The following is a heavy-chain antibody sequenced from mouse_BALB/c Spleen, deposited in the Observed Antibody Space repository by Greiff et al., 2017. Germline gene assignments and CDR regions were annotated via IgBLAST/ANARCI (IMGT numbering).Heavy chain of an antibody. CDR1: GFSLTGYG. V-gene: IGHV2-6-7*01. CDR3: ARAPIYYGNYYAMDY. Sequence: VKLMESGPGLVAPSQSLSITCTVSGFSLTGYGVNWVRQPPGKGLEWLGMIWGDGSTDYNSALKSRLSISKDNSKSQVFLKMNSLQTDDTARYYCARAPIYYGNYYAMDYWGQGTSVTVSS. J-gene: IGHJ4*01. CDR2: IWGDGST. D-gene: IGHD2-1*01.